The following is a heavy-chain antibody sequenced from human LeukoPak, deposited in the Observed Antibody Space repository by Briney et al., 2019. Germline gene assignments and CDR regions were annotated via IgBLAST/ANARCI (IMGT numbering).Heavy chain of an antibody. CDR2: IIPILGIA. Sequence: VASVKVSCKASGGTLSSYAISWVRQAPGQGLEWMGRIIPILGIANYAQKFQGRVTITADKSTSTAYMELSSLISEDTAVYYCASVRANHYYYYYGMDVWGQGTTVTVSS. CDR3: ASVRANHYYYYYGMDV. V-gene: IGHV1-69*04. CDR1: GGTLSSYA. D-gene: IGHD3-10*01. J-gene: IGHJ6*02.